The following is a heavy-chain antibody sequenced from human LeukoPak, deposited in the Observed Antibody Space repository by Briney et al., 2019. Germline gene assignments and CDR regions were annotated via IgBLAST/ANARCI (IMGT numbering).Heavy chain of an antibody. Sequence: SETLSLTCAVSGGSFTNYYWGWIRQPPGKGLEWIGESDHSGTASYNPSLKSRVTISVDTSKKQFSLRLNSVTAADTAIYYCARGGAFVRLIGVVTRNRGWFDPWGQGTRVTVSS. CDR2: SDHSGTA. V-gene: IGHV4-34*01. CDR3: ARGGAFVRLIGVVTRNRGWFDP. CDR1: GGSFTNYY. J-gene: IGHJ5*02. D-gene: IGHD3-3*01.